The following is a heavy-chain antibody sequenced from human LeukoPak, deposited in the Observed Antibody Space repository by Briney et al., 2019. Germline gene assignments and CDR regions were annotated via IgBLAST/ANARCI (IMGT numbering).Heavy chain of an antibody. CDR1: GGSFSGYY. J-gene: IGHJ4*02. CDR2: INHSGST. V-gene: IGHV4-34*01. CDR3: AGGETQTSRSPHFR. D-gene: IGHD3-3*02. Sequence: SETLSLTCAVYGGSFSGYYWSWIRQPPGKGLEWIGEINHSGSTNYNPSLKSRVTISVDTSKNQFSLKLSSVTAADTAVYYCAGGETQTSRSPHFRWGQGALVTVSS.